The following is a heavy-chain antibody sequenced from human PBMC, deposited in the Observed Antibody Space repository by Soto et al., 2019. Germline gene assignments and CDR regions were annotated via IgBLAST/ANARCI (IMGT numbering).Heavy chain of an antibody. CDR1: GGTFSSYA. CDR3: VSGDVATAMGHYYYYGMDV. D-gene: IGHD5-18*01. CDR2: IIPIFGTA. J-gene: IGHJ6*02. V-gene: IGHV1-69*01. Sequence: QVQLVQSGAEVKKPGSSVKVSCKASGGTFSSYAISWVRQAPGQGLEWMGGIIPIFGTANYAQKFQGRVTSTADESTSTAYMELSSLRSEDTAVYYCVSGDVATAMGHYYYYGMDVWGQGTTVAVSS.